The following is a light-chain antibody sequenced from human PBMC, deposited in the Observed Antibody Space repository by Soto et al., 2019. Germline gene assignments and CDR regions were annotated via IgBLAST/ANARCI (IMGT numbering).Light chain of an antibody. V-gene: IGKV1-39*01. CDR1: QSIANY. CDR3: QQTYKPPPT. Sequence: DIQMTQSPSSLSASVGDRVTITCRASQSIANYLNWYQQKPGKAPKLLIEGIYNLQGGVPSRVSGSGSGTDFTLTISSLQPEDFATYYCQQTYKPPPTFGGGTKVEIK. J-gene: IGKJ4*01. CDR2: GIY.